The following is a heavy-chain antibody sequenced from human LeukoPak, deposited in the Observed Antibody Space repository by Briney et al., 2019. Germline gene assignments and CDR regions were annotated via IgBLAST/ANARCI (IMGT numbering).Heavy chain of an antibody. V-gene: IGHV1-69*04. CDR2: IIPILGIA. Sequence: ASVKVSCKASGGTFSSYAISWVRQAPGQGLEWMGRIIPILGIANYAQKFQGRVTITADKSTSTAYMELSSLRSEDTAVYYCARDYYDSYAFDIWGQGTMVTVSS. CDR3: ARDYYDSYAFDI. D-gene: IGHD3-22*01. CDR1: GGTFSSYA. J-gene: IGHJ3*02.